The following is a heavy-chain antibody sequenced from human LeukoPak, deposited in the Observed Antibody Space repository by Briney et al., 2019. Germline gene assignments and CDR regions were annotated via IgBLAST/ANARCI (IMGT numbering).Heavy chain of an antibody. CDR2: ISSSGNSI. Sequence: RGSLRLSCVASGFTFSSYEMNWVRQAPGKGLEWVSYISSSGNSIFYADFVKGRFTISRDNAKNSLYLQMNSLGAEDTAVYYCGGTGSSGDPVVDYWGQGTLVTVSS. CDR3: GGTGSSGDPVVDY. J-gene: IGHJ4*02. D-gene: IGHD3-10*01. CDR1: GFTFSSYE. V-gene: IGHV3-48*03.